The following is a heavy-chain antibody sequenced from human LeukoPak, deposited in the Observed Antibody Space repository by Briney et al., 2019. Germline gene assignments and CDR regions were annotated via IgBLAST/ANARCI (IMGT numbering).Heavy chain of an antibody. CDR2: IYTSGST. V-gene: IGHV4-4*07. D-gene: IGHD6-19*01. CDR3: ARRYSSGWYSSNNWFDP. Sequence: SETLSLTCTVSGGSISSYYWSWIRQPAGKGLEWIGRIYTSGSTNYNPSLKSRVTMSVDTSKNQFSLKLSSVTAADTAVYYCARRYSSGWYSSNNWFDPWGQGTLVTVSS. CDR1: GGSISSYY. J-gene: IGHJ5*02.